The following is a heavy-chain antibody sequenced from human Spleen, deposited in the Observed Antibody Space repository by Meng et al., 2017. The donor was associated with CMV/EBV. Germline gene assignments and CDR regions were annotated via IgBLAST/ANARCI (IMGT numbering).Heavy chain of an antibody. Sequence: ASVKVSCKASGYTFTSYDINWVRQATGQGLEWMGWMNPNSGNTGYAQKFQGRVTMTRNTSISTAYMELSSLRSEDTAVYYCASQGQVGGVISQFDNWGQGTLVTVSS. CDR2: MNPNSGNT. D-gene: IGHD3-16*02. CDR1: GYTFTSYD. J-gene: IGHJ4*02. CDR3: ASQGQVGGVISQFDN. V-gene: IGHV1-8*01.